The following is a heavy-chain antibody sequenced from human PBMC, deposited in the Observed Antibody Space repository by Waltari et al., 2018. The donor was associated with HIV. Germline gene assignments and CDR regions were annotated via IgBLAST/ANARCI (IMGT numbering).Heavy chain of an antibody. V-gene: IGHV3-23*01. CDR3: ARALWDISGLHYFDS. Sequence: EVQLLESGGGLVQPGGSLRLSCAASGFTFSRSAMTWVRQAPGEGLEWVSGITGSGGTSYLADSVKGRFTLSTDRSKNTLYLHMSSLKAEDTAVYYCARALWDISGLHYFDSWGQGTLVTVSS. J-gene: IGHJ4*02. D-gene: IGHD6-19*01. CDR1: GFTFSRSA. CDR2: ITGSGGTS.